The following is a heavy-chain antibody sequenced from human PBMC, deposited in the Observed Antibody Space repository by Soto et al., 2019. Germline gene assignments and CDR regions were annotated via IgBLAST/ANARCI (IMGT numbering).Heavy chain of an antibody. CDR3: AKELLHNTVTKCGS. CDR1: GFTFDRYG. Sequence: QVQLVESGGGVVQPGRSLRLSCAASGFTFDRYGMHWAREAPGKGLEWVAVISSDGNNKYYADSVKGRFTISRDNFKNTLYLQMSGLRAADKDVSYCAKELLHNTVTKCGSWGQGALVTVSS. D-gene: IGHD4-17*01. J-gene: IGHJ5*02. CDR2: ISSDGNNK. V-gene: IGHV3-30*18.